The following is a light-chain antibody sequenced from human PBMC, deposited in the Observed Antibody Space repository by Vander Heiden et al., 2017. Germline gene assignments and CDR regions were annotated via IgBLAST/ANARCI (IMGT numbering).Light chain of an antibody. V-gene: IGKV1-39*01. CDR3: QQSDSTPRT. Sequence: DIQMTQSPSSLSASVGDRLTITCRASQSISSYLNWYQQKPGIAPKLLIYAASSLQSGVPSRFSGTGSGTDFTLTISRLQPEDVATYYCQQSDSTPRTFGQGTKVEIK. J-gene: IGKJ1*01. CDR2: AAS. CDR1: QSISSY.